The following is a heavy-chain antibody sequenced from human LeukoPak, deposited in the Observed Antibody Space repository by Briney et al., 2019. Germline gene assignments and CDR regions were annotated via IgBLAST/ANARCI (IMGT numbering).Heavy chain of an antibody. CDR3: AREGSAGIAVAGTVGYFDY. Sequence: GASVKVSCKSSGGTFSSYAISWVRQAPGQGLEWMGGIIPIFGTANYAQKFQGRVTITADESTSTAYMELSSLRSEDTAVYYCAREGSAGIAVAGTVGYFDYWGQGTLVTVSS. CDR1: GGTFSSYA. D-gene: IGHD6-19*01. V-gene: IGHV1-69*13. CDR2: IIPIFGTA. J-gene: IGHJ4*02.